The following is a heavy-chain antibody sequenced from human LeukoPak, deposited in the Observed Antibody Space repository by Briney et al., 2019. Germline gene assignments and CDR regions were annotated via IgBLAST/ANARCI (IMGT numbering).Heavy chain of an antibody. Sequence: SETLSLTCAVYGGSFSGYYWSWIRQPPGKGLEWIGEINHSGSTNYNPSLKSRVTISVDTSKNQFSLKLSSVTAADTAVYYCARVRRITIFGAHSTGRYYFDYWGQGTLVTVSS. CDR3: ARVRRITIFGAHSTGRYYFDY. D-gene: IGHD3-3*01. V-gene: IGHV4-34*01. J-gene: IGHJ4*02. CDR2: INHSGST. CDR1: GGSFSGYY.